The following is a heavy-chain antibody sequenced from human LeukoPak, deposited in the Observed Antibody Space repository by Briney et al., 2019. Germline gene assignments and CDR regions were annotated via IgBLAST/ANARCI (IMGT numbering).Heavy chain of an antibody. CDR1: GFTFSTSA. J-gene: IGHJ4*02. D-gene: IGHD3-16*02. CDR3: ARVYPATNTALDY. Sequence: PGGSLRLSCAASGFTFSTSAMSWVRQPPGKGLEWIGCIYYSGSTNYNPSLRSRVTISVDTSKNQFSLKLNSVTAADTAVYYCARVYPATNTALDYWGQGTLVTVSS. CDR2: IYYSGST. V-gene: IGHV4-59*01.